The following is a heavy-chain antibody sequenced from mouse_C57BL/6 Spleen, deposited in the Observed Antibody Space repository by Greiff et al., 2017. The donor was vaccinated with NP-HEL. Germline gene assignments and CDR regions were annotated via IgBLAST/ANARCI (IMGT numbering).Heavy chain of an antibody. CDR1: GYSITSGYD. D-gene: IGHD3-1*01. Sequence: DVQLQESGPGMVKPSQSLSLTCTVTGYSITSGYDWHWIRHFPGNKLEWMGYISYSGSTNYNPSLKSRISITHDTSKNHFFLKLNSVTTEDTATYYCARGAWNSYFDVWGTGTTVTVSS. CDR2: ISYSGST. V-gene: IGHV3-1*01. CDR3: ARGAWNSYFDV. J-gene: IGHJ1*03.